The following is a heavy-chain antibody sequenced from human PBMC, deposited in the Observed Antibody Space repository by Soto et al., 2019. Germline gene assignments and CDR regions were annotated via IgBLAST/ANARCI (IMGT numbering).Heavy chain of an antibody. Sequence: ETLSLTCAVSGDSINYSYRSWIRQPPGKRLEWIGNIYYTGTTTYNPSLESRVTMSVDTSKNQFSLKLNSVDAADTAVYYCAKYRRTEAEGFTLDYWGRGTLVTVSS. V-gene: IGHV4-59*01. D-gene: IGHD6-13*01. CDR1: GDSINYSY. J-gene: IGHJ4*02. CDR3: AKYRRTEAEGFTLDY. CDR2: IYYTGTT.